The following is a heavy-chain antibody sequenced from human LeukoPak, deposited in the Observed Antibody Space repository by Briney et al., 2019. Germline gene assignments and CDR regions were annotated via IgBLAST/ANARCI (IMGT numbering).Heavy chain of an antibody. J-gene: IGHJ4*02. Sequence: SETLSLTCTVSGGSISRGSYHWNWIRQPAGKGLEWIGRFYTSGTPNYNPSLKSPVTLSVDTSRNQFSLKLSSVTAADTVVYYCARRTDGSGSFFFDFWGQGILVSVSS. D-gene: IGHD3-10*01. V-gene: IGHV4-61*02. CDR1: GGSISRGSYH. CDR3: ARRTDGSGSFFFDF. CDR2: FYTSGTP.